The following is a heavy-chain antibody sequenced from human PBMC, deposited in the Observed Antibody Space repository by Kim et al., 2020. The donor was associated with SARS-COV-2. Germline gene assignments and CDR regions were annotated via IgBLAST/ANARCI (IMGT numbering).Heavy chain of an antibody. V-gene: IGHV4-61*01. CDR3: ARVSVAGRRGNWFDP. CDR1: GGSVSSGSYY. Sequence: SETLSLTCTVSGGSVSSGSYYWSWIRQPPGKELEWIGCIYYSGGTKYNPSLKSRVTISVDTSKNEFSLKLSSVTAADTAVYYCARVSVAGRRGNWFDPWG. D-gene: IGHD6-19*01. J-gene: IGHJ5*02. CDR2: IYYSGGT.